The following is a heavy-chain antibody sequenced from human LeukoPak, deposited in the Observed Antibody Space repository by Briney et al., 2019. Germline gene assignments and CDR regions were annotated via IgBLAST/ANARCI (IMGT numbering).Heavy chain of an antibody. D-gene: IGHD6-19*01. CDR2: ISSSSSYI. CDR3: AKDLRGYSSGWYEDY. Sequence: GGSLRLSCAASGFTFSSYEMNWVRQAPGKGLEWVSSISSSSSYIYYADSVKGRFTISRDNAKNSLYLQMNSLRAEDTAVYYCAKDLRGYSSGWYEDYWGQGTLVTVSS. V-gene: IGHV3-21*01. J-gene: IGHJ4*02. CDR1: GFTFSSYE.